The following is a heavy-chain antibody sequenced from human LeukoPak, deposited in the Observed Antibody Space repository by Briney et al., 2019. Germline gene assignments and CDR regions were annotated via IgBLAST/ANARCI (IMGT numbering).Heavy chain of an antibody. J-gene: IGHJ4*02. V-gene: IGHV3-20*04. CDR2: INWNGGST. Sequence: GGSLRLSCADSGFTFDDYGMSWVRQAPGKGLGWVSGINWNGGSTGYAGSVKGRFTISRDNAKNSLYLQMNSLRAEDTALYYCARLRGVGATRGGFDYWGQGTLVTVSS. D-gene: IGHD1-26*01. CDR3: ARLRGVGATRGGFDY. CDR1: GFTFDDYG.